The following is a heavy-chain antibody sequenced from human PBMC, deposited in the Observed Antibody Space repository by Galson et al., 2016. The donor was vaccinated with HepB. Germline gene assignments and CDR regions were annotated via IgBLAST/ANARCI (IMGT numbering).Heavy chain of an antibody. Sequence: SLRLSCAASGFTFSNYAVSWVRQAPGKGLEWVSSISSSSTYIYYADSVMGRFTISRDNAKNSLYLQMSSLRAEDTAVYYCANHRGWGQGTLVTVSS. CDR3: ANHRG. V-gene: IGHV3-21*01. J-gene: IGHJ4*02. CDR2: ISSSSTYI. CDR1: GFTFSNYA. D-gene: IGHD1-14*01.